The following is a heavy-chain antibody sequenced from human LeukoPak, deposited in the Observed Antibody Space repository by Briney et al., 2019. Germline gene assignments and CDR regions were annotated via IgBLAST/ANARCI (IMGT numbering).Heavy chain of an antibody. CDR2: ISTSGGTT. Sequence: GGSLRLSCIGSGLTFNPYWMMWVRQAPGKGLEWVSYISTSGGTTYYADSVKGRFTISRDNAKNSLYLQMNSLRAEDTAFYYCAREDTVLTPGYWGQGTLVTVSS. V-gene: IGHV3-48*03. CDR1: GLTFNPYW. J-gene: IGHJ4*02. D-gene: IGHD4-23*01. CDR3: AREDTVLTPGY.